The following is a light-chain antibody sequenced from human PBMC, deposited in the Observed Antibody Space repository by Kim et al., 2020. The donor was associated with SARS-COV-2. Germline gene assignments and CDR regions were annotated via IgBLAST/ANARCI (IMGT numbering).Light chain of an antibody. Sequence: LSASIGDRVTITCRASQSISSWLAWYQQKPGKAPKLLIYDASSLESGVPSRFSGSGSGTEFTLTISSLQPDDFATYHCQQYKSYTFGQGTKLEI. J-gene: IGKJ2*01. V-gene: IGKV1-5*01. CDR2: DAS. CDR1: QSISSW. CDR3: QQYKSYT.